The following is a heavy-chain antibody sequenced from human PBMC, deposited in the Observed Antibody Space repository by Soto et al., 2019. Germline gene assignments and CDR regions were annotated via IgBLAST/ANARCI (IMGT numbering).Heavy chain of an antibody. CDR3: AREVAHYDILTGYQGFGY. Sequence: GGSLRLSCAASGFTFSDYYMSWIRQAPGKGLEWVSYISSSGSTIYYADSVKGRFTISRDNAKNSLYLQMNSLRAEDTAVYYCAREVAHYDILTGYQGFGYWGQGTLVTVSS. CDR1: GFTFSDYY. J-gene: IGHJ4*02. CDR2: ISSSGSTI. D-gene: IGHD3-9*01. V-gene: IGHV3-11*01.